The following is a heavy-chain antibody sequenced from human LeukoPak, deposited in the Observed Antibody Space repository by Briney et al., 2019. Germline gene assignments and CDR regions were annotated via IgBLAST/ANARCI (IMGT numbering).Heavy chain of an antibody. D-gene: IGHD6-19*01. Sequence: SETLSLTCTVSGGSISSGGYYWSWIRQHPGKGLEWIGYIYYSGSTYYNPSLKSRVTISVDTSKNQFSLKLSSVTAADTAVYYCARYGPGIAVAGILYFDYWGQGTLVTVSS. V-gene: IGHV4-31*03. CDR1: GGSISSGGYY. J-gene: IGHJ4*02. CDR2: IYYSGST. CDR3: ARYGPGIAVAGILYFDY.